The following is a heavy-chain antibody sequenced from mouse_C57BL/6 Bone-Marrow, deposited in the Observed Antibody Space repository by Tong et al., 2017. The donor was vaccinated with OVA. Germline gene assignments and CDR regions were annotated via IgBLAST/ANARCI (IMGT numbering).Heavy chain of an antibody. Sequence: VQLQESGPELVEPGASVKISCKASGYAFSSSWMNWVKQRPGKGLEWIGRIYPGDGDTNYNGKLKGKATLTADKSSSTAYMQLSSLTSEDSAVYFCARLSWFAYWGQGTLVTVSA. CDR1: GYAFSSSW. CDR2: IYPGDGDT. CDR3: ARLSWFAY. V-gene: IGHV1-82*01. J-gene: IGHJ3*01.